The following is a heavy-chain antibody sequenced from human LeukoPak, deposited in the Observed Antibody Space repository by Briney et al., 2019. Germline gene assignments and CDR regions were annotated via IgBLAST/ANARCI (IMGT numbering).Heavy chain of an antibody. CDR1: GGSISSGNW. Sequence: SGTLSLTCAVSGGSISSGNWWSWVRQPPGKGLEWIGEIYHSGSTNYNPSLKSRVTISVDKSKNQFSLKLSSVTAADTAVYYCALTPYRYYYYYMDVWGKGTTVTVSS. J-gene: IGHJ6*03. D-gene: IGHD2-15*01. CDR3: ALTPYRYYYYYMDV. CDR2: IYHSGST. V-gene: IGHV4-4*02.